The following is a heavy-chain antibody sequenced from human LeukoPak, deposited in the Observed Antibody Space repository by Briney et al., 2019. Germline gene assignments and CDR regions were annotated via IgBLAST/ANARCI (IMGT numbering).Heavy chain of an antibody. Sequence: SVKVSCKASGGTFSSYAISWVRQAPGQGLEWMGGIIPIFGTANYAQKFQGRVTITTDESTSTAYMELGSLRSEDTAVYYCARDSGEGGSFDYWGQGTLVTVSS. J-gene: IGHJ4*02. V-gene: IGHV1-69*05. CDR3: ARDSGEGGSFDY. CDR2: IIPIFGTA. D-gene: IGHD4-17*01. CDR1: GGTFSSYA.